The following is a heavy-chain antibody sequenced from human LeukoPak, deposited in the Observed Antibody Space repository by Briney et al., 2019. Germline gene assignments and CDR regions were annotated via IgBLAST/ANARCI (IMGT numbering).Heavy chain of an antibody. J-gene: IGHJ4*02. CDR1: GSTPSSYA. V-gene: IGHV3-23*01. CDR3: AKDILTGPHYFDY. CDR2: VSGSGGNT. Sequence: PGRCRRLSWAASGSTPSSYAMSCVSHAPGKGMEWVSAVSGSGGNTYYADSVKGRFTISRDNSKKTLYLQMNSLRAEDTAVYYCAKDILTGPHYFDYWGQGTLVTVSS. D-gene: IGHD3-9*01.